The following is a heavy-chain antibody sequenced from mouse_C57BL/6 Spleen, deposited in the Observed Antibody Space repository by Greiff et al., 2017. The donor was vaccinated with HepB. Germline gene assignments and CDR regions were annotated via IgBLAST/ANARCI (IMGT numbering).Heavy chain of an antibody. Sequence: EVQLQESGPGLVKPSQSLSLTCSVTGYSITSGYYWNWIRQFPGNKLEWMGYISYDGSNNYNPSLKNRISITRDTSKNQFFLKLNSVTTEDTATYYCARYSKRYFDVWGTGTTVTVSS. CDR1: GYSITSGYY. CDR3: ARYSKRYFDV. D-gene: IGHD2-5*01. V-gene: IGHV3-6*01. CDR2: ISYDGSN. J-gene: IGHJ1*03.